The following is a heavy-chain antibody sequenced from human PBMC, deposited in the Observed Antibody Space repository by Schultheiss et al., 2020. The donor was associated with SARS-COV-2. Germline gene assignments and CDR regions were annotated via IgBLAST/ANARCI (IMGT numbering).Heavy chain of an antibody. D-gene: IGHD1-7*01. J-gene: IGHJ6*03. CDR1: GGSFSGYY. V-gene: IGHV4-34*01. CDR3: ARGDNWNYDGYYYYMDV. Sequence: SETLSLTCAVYGGSFSGYYWSWIRQPPGKGLEWIGEINHSGSTNYNPSLKSRVTISVDTSKNQFSLKLSSVTAADTAVYYCARGDNWNYDGYYYYMDVWGKVTTVTVSS. CDR2: INHSGST.